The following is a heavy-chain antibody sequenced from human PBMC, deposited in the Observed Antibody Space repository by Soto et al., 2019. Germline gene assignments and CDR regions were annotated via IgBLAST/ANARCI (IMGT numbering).Heavy chain of an antibody. Sequence: ASVKVSCKASGGTFSSYAISWVRQAPGQGLEWMGGIIPIFDAANYAQKFQGRVTITADESTSTAYMELSSLRSEDTAVYYCALGYCSSTSCHNYYYYGMDVWGQGTTVTVSS. CDR1: GGTFSSYA. CDR3: ALGYCSSTSCHNYYYYGMDV. V-gene: IGHV1-69*13. CDR2: IIPIFDAA. D-gene: IGHD2-2*02. J-gene: IGHJ6*02.